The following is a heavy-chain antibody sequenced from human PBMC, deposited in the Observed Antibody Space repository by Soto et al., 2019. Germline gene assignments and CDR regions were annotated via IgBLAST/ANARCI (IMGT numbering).Heavy chain of an antibody. D-gene: IGHD3-10*01. Sequence: GGSLRLSCAASGFTFSSYSMNWVRQAPGKGLEWVSYISSSSSTIYYADSVKGRFTISRDNAKNSLYLQMNSLRDEDTAVYYCARDPVGPSYGSGSYRIWGIDYWGQGTLVTVSS. CDR1: GFTFSSYS. J-gene: IGHJ4*02. CDR2: ISSSSSTI. V-gene: IGHV3-48*02. CDR3: ARDPVGPSYGSGSYRIWGIDY.